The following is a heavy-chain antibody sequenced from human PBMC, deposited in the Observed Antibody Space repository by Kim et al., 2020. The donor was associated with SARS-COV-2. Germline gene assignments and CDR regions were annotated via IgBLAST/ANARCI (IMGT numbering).Heavy chain of an antibody. V-gene: IGHV3-53*04. CDR2: IYSGGST. J-gene: IGHJ6*02. CDR3: AGDRANSYYYYGMNV. CDR1: GFTVSSNY. Sequence: GGSLRLSCTASGFTVSSNYMSWVRQAPGKGLEWVSVIYSGGSTYYEDSLESRFSISRHNSKNTQYLQLNSRMADDTAVYYCAGDRANSYYYYGMNVWGQG. D-gene: IGHD3-10*01.